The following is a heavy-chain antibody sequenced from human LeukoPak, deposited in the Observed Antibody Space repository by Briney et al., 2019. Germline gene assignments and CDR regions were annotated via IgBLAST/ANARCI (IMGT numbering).Heavy chain of an antibody. CDR2: ISSSGSRM. D-gene: IGHD3-16*02. CDR3: ARLTFGGVIGFDY. J-gene: IGHJ4*02. CDR1: GFTFSSYS. V-gene: IGHV3-21*01. Sequence: GGSLRLSCAASGFTFSSYSMNWVRQAPGKGLEWVSSISSSGSRMYYADSVKGRFTISRGNAKNSLYLQMNSLRAEDTAVYYCARLTFGGVIGFDYWGQGTLVTVSS.